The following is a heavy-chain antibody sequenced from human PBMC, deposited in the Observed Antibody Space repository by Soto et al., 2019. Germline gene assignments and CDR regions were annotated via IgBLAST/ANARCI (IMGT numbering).Heavy chain of an antibody. D-gene: IGHD4-17*01. CDR3: GRGQHDYGDLGVDY. Sequence: QVQLQESGPGLVKPSQTLSLTCTVSGGSISSGGYYWSWIRQHPGKGLEWIGYIYYSGSTYYNPSLKSRVTISVETSKNQFSLKLSSVTAADTAVYYCGRGQHDYGDLGVDYWGQGTLVTVSS. J-gene: IGHJ4*02. V-gene: IGHV4-31*03. CDR2: IYYSGST. CDR1: GGSISSGGYY.